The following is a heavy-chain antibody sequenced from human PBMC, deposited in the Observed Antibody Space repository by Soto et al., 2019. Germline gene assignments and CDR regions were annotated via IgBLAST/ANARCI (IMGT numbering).Heavy chain of an antibody. J-gene: IGHJ5*02. CDR1: GFTFSSYA. CDR3: ARGGNSSFGVAPWFDP. CDR2: ISYDGSNK. D-gene: IGHD3-3*01. Sequence: PGGSLRLSCAASGFTFSSYAMHWVRQAPGKGLEWVAFISYDGSNKYYADSVKGRFTISRDNSKNTLYLQMNSLRAEDTAVYYCARGGNSSFGVAPWFDPWGQGTLVT. V-gene: IGHV3-30-3*01.